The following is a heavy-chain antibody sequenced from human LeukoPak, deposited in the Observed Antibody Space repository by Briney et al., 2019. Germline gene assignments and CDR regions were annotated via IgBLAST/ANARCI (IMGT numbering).Heavy chain of an antibody. D-gene: IGHD1-26*01. V-gene: IGHV3-7*01. CDR2: IKQDGSEK. J-gene: IGHJ5*02. CDR3: ARDRGSYELPWWFDP. Sequence: GGSLRPSCAASGFTFSSDWMSWVRQAPGKGLEWVVNIKQDGSEKYYVDSVKGRFTISRDNAKNSLYLQMNSLRAEDTAVYYCARDRGSYELPWWFDPWGQGTLVTVSS. CDR1: GFTFSSDW.